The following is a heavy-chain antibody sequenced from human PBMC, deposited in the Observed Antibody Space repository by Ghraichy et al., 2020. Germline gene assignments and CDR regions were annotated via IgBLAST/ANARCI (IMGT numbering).Heavy chain of an antibody. CDR2: IGTVGLTT. J-gene: IGHJ4*02. V-gene: IGHV3-64D*06. CDR3: VRVVPRKQSWLGYLDY. Sequence: GGSLRLSCSVSGFTFSTYSMYWVRQAPGKGLECVSAIGTVGLTTYYPDSVKGRFAISSDSSKITLFLQMSSLRPEDTAIYYCVRVVPRKQSWLGYLDYWGQGTMVTVSS. CDR1: GFTFSTYS. D-gene: IGHD3-22*01.